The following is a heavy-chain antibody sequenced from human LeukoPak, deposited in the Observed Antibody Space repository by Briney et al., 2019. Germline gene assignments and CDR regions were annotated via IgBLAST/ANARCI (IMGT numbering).Heavy chain of an antibody. CDR1: GYTFTGYF. J-gene: IGHJ4*02. V-gene: IGHV1-2*06. Sequence: ASVKVSCKASGYTFTGYFMHWVRQAPGQGLEWMGRINPNSGGTNYAQKFQGRVTMTRDTSISTAYMELSRLRSDDTAVYYCARSGRYGSGSFNYWGQGTLVTVSS. D-gene: IGHD3-10*01. CDR2: INPNSGGT. CDR3: ARSGRYGSGSFNY.